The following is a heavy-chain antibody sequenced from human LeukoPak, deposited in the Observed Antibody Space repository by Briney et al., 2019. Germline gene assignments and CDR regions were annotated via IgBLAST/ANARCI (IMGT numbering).Heavy chain of an antibody. V-gene: IGHV4-38-2*02. Sequence: SETLSLTCTVSGYSISSGYYWGWIRQPPGKGLEWIGSIYHSGGTYYNPSLKSRVTISVDTSKNQFSLKLSSVTAADTAVYYCARDDRRPYYYDSSGLFDYWGQGTLVTVSS. CDR1: GYSISSGYY. CDR2: IYHSGGT. CDR3: ARDDRRPYYYDSSGLFDY. J-gene: IGHJ4*02. D-gene: IGHD3-22*01.